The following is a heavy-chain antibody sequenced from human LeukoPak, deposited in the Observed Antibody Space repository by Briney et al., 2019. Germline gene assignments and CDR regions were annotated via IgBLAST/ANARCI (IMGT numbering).Heavy chain of an antibody. CDR1: GFTVSSNY. V-gene: IGHV3-53*01. CDR3: ARDGSLDYDSSGYYYY. D-gene: IGHD3-22*01. Sequence: GGSLRLSCAASGFTVSSNYMSWVRQAPGKGLEWVSVIYSGGSTYYADSVKGRFTISRDNSKNTLYLQMNSLRAEDTAVYYCARDGSLDYDSSGYYYYWGQGTLVTVSS. J-gene: IGHJ4*02. CDR2: IYSGGST.